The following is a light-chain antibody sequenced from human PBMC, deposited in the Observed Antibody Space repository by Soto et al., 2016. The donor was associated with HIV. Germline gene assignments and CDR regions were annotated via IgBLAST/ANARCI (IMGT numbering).Light chain of an antibody. CDR3: QVWDSSSDHVV. CDR1: NIGSNS. J-gene: IGLJ2*01. V-gene: IGLV3-21*03. Sequence: SYELTQPPSVSVAPGKTARITCGGNNIGSNSVHWYQQKTGQAPVLVVYDDSDRPSGIPERFSGSNPGNTATLTISRVAAGDEADYYCQVWDSSSDHVVFGGGTKLTVL. CDR2: DDS.